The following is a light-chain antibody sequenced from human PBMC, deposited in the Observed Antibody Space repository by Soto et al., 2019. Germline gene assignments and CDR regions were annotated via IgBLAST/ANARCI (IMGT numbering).Light chain of an antibody. V-gene: IGKV3-20*01. CDR2: GVS. J-gene: IGKJ2*01. Sequence: EIVLTQSPGTLSLSPGERATLSCRASQSVSSNFFAWYQQKPGQAPRLLIYGVSSRATGIPDRFSGSGSETDFTLTISRLEPEDFAIYYRQQYGSSPRTFGQGTKLEIK. CDR1: QSVSSNF. CDR3: QQYGSSPRT.